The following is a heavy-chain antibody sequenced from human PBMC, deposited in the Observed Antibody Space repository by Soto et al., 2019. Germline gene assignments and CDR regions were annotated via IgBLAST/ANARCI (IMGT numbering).Heavy chain of an antibody. CDR3: ARDARNADYDY. CDR2: IHGTRSII. D-gene: IGHD3-16*01. V-gene: IGHV3-48*02. CDR1: GFTFSSHA. Sequence: EVQLVESGGGLVQPGGSLKLSCAVSGFTFSSHAMNWVRQAPGKGLEWVAYIHGTRSIIYYADSVKGRFTISRDNAKNSLYLHRDSLIDEDTALYYCARDARNADYDYWGQGTLVTVSS. J-gene: IGHJ4*02.